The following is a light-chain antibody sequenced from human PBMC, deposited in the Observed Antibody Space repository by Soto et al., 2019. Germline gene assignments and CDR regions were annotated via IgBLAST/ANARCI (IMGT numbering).Light chain of an antibody. CDR1: QSVSAS. CDR3: MQALQTWT. V-gene: IGKV3-15*01. J-gene: IGKJ1*01. CDR2: GVS. Sequence: EIVMTQSPATLSVSPGERATLSCRASQSVSASLAWYQQKPGQAPRLLIYGVSTRAPGLPGRFSGSGSGTEFTLTISSLQSEDLAVYYCMQALQTWTFGQGTKVDIK.